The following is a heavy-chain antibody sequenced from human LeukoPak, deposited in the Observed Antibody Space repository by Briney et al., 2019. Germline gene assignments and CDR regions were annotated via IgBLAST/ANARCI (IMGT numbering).Heavy chain of an antibody. CDR2: INPNSGGT. CDR3: ARIRDTAMVTAPFDY. D-gene: IGHD5-18*01. CDR1: GYTFTGYY. Sequence: ASVKVSCKASGYTFTGYYMHWVRQAPGQGLEWMGWINPNSGGTNYAQKFQGRVTMTRDTSISTAYMELSRLRSDYTAVYYCARIRDTAMVTAPFDYWGQGTLVTVSS. V-gene: IGHV1-2*02. J-gene: IGHJ4*02.